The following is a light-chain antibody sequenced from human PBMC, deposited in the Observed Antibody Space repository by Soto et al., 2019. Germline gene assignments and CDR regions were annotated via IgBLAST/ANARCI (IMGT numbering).Light chain of an antibody. J-gene: IGKJ4*01. Sequence: EVVLAQSPATPSLSPGETETLSFRASRSVDINLAWYQHKPGQAPRLLIFEASTRATGVPARFSGSGSGTHFTLTINSLEPEDFAVYYCQQRGNWPPHTFGGGTKVEI. V-gene: IGKV3-11*01. CDR1: RSVDIN. CDR2: EAS. CDR3: QQRGNWPPHT.